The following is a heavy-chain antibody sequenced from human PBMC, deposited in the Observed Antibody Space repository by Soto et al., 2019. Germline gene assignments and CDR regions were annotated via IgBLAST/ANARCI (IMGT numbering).Heavy chain of an antibody. J-gene: IGHJ4*02. V-gene: IGHV3-30*18. CDR3: AKGEVRGIIPSYFDY. Sequence: PGGSLGPSCAASGSTFRGFALNGARQAQGKGLEWVARISNDGSNEYYVDSVKGRFTISRDNSKNTLYLQMDSLRAEDTAVYYCAKGEVRGIIPSYFDYWGLGTLVTVSS. CDR1: GSTFRGFA. D-gene: IGHD3-10*01. CDR2: ISNDGSNE.